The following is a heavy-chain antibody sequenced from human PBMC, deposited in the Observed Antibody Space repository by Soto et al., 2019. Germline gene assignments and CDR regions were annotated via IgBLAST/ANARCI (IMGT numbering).Heavy chain of an antibody. V-gene: IGHV3-23*01. CDR3: AGPGYSSQDY. Sequence: PXGSLVLTCSASGFTLSSFSLSWVRQAPGKGLEWVSAISGSGDGTEYADSVKGRFTISRDNSKNTLYLQMNSLRAEDTAVYYCAGPGYSSQDYWGQGALVTVSS. CDR2: ISGSGDGT. J-gene: IGHJ4*02. CDR1: GFTLSSFS. D-gene: IGHD5-18*01.